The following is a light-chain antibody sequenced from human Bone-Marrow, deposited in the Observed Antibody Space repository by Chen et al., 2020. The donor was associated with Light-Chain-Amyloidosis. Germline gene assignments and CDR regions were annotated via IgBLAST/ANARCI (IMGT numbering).Light chain of an antibody. J-gene: IGLJ2*01. CDR1: DLPTKY. CDR2: RDT. V-gene: IGLV3-25*03. Sequence: YELTQPPSVSVSPGQTARITCSGDDLPTKYAYWYQQKPGQATVLVIHRDTERPSGNTERFSVSSSGTTATLTISAVHAEDEDDYQCQSADSSGTDEVIFGGGTKLTVL. CDR3: QSADSSGTDEVI.